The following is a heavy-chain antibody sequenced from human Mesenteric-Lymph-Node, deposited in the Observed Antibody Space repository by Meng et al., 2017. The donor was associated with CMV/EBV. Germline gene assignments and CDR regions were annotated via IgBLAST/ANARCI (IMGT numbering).Heavy chain of an antibody. Sequence: GESLKISCAASGFTFRSYWMSWVRQAPGKGLEWVSVIYSGGGIEYADSVMGRFTISRDNSKNTLYLQMNTLRTEDTAVYFCARGITVRYWYFDLWGRGTLVTVSS. V-gene: IGHV3-66*01. CDR1: GFTFRSYW. D-gene: IGHD3-3*01. J-gene: IGHJ2*01. CDR2: IYSGGGI. CDR3: ARGITVRYWYFDL.